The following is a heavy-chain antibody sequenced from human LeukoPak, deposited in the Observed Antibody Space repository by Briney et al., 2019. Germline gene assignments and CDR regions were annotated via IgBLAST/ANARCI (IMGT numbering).Heavy chain of an antibody. J-gene: IGHJ5*02. Sequence: SETLPLTCAVYGGSFSGYYWSWIRQPPGKGLEWIGEINHSGSTNYNPSLKSRVTISVDTSKNQFSLKLSSVTAADTAVYYCARGLDCSSTSCYAAGVSWFDPWGQGTLVTVSS. CDR3: ARGLDCSSTSCYAAGVSWFDP. CDR2: INHSGST. D-gene: IGHD2-2*01. CDR1: GGSFSGYY. V-gene: IGHV4-34*01.